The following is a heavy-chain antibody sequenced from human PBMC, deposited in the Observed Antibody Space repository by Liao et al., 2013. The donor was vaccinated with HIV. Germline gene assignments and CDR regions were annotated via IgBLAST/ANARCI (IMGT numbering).Heavy chain of an antibody. J-gene: IGHJ5*02. D-gene: IGHD2-15*01. CDR1: GGSISSGSYY. CDR3: ARDRGYCSGGSCYSWFDP. Sequence: QVQLQESGPGLVKPSQTLSLTCTVSGGSISSGSYYWSWIRQPAGKGLEWIGRIYTSGSTNYNPSLKSRVTISVDTSKNQFSLKLSSVTAADTAVYYCARDRGYCSGGSCYSWFDPWGQGTLVTVFS. V-gene: IGHV4-61*02. CDR2: IYTSGST.